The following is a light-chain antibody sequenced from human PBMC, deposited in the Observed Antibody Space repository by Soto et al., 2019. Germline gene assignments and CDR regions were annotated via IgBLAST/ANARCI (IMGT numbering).Light chain of an antibody. J-gene: IGLJ2*01. CDR2: VNSDGSH. Sequence: QSVLTQSPSASASLGASVKLTCTLSSGHSSYAIAWHQQQPAKGPRYLMKVNSDGSHSKGDGIPDRFSGSSSGTERYLAISSLQSEDEGDYYCQTWGTGILVIGGGTKLTVL. V-gene: IGLV4-69*01. CDR3: QTWGTGILV. CDR1: SGHSSYA.